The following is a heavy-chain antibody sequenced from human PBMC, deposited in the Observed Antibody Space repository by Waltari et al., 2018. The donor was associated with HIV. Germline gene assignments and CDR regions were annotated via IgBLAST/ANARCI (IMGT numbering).Heavy chain of an antibody. CDR2: IYPGYSDT. CDR3: ARPWGRSEVYYFDY. D-gene: IGHD3-16*01. CDR1: GYSVTSYC. V-gene: IGHV5-51*01. Sequence: EVHLVQSGAEVKKPGESLQISCKGSGYSVTSYCIGWVRQGPGKGLVWMGIIYPGYSDTRYSPSFQVQVTISADKSISTAYLQWSILKASDTAMYYCARPWGRSEVYYFDYWGQGTLVTVSS. J-gene: IGHJ4*02.